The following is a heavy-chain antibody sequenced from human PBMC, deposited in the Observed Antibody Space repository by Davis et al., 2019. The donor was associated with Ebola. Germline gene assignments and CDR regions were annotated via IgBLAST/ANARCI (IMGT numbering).Heavy chain of an antibody. J-gene: IGHJ3*02. Sequence: PGGSLRLSCAASGFTFSTYAMGWVRQAPGKGLEWVSDISSGGGAPYYADSVKGRFTTFRDNPKNTLYLQMNSLRAEDTAVYYCARDQVSSEWLLTDAFDIWGQGTMVTVSS. V-gene: IGHV3-23*01. CDR1: GFTFSTYA. CDR3: ARDQVSSEWLLTDAFDI. CDR2: ISSGGGAP. D-gene: IGHD3-3*01.